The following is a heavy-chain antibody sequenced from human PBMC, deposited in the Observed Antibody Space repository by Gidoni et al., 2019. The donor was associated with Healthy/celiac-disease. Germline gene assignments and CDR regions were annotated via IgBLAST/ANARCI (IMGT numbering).Heavy chain of an antibody. V-gene: IGHV3-15*01. J-gene: IGHJ4*02. CDR3: TTPPYSSSWYGVG. CDR2: IKSKTDGGTT. CDR1: GFTFSNAW. D-gene: IGHD6-13*01. Sequence: EVQLVESGGGLVKPGGSLRLSCAASGFTFSNAWMSWVRQAPGKGLEWVGRIKSKTDGGTTDYAAPVKGRFTISRDDSKNTLYLQMNSLKTEDTAVYYCTTPPYSSSWYGVGWGQGTLVTVSS.